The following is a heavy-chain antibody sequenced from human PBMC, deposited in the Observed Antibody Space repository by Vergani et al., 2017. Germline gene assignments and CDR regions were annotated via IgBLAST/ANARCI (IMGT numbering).Heavy chain of an antibody. J-gene: IGHJ3*02. CDR2: IYYSGST. Sequence: QLQLQESGPGLVKPSETLSLTCTVSGGSISSSSYYWGWIRQPPGKGLEWIGSIYYSGSTYYNPSLKSRVTISVDTSKNQFSLTLSSVTAADTAVYYCAATTVTTSWFPPDAFDIWGQGTMVTVSS. CDR3: AATTVTTSWFPPDAFDI. V-gene: IGHV4-39*01. CDR1: GGSISSSSYY. D-gene: IGHD4-11*01.